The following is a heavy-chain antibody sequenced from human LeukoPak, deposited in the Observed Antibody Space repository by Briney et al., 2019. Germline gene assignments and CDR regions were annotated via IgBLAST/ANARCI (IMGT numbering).Heavy chain of an antibody. CDR1: GFSFSSYY. CDR2: IKEDGIEK. D-gene: IGHD3-22*01. V-gene: IGHV3-7*01. CDR3: ARSRTYYYDTNWFDP. Sequence: GGSLRLSCAASGFSFSSYYMSWVRQAPGKGLEWVANIKEDGIEKYYVDSVKGRFTISRDNARNSLYLQMSSLRVEDTAVYYCARSRTYYYDTNWFDPRGQGTLVTVSS. J-gene: IGHJ5*02.